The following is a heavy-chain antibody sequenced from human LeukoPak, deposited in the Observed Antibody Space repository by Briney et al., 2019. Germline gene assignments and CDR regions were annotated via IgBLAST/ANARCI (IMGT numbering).Heavy chain of an antibody. V-gene: IGHV1-46*01. CDR1: GYTFTNYY. Sequence: GAAVKVSCTASGYTFTNYYMHWVGQATGQGLGWMGIINPSGGSTSYAQKFQGRVTMTRDTSTSTVYMELSSLRSEDTAVYYCARDPQGSSGWYVDYWGQGTLVTVSS. CDR3: ARDPQGSSGWYVDY. D-gene: IGHD6-19*01. CDR2: INPSGGST. J-gene: IGHJ4*02.